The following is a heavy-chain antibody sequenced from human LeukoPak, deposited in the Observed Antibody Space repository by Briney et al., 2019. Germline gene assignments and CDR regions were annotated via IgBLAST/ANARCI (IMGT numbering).Heavy chain of an antibody. CDR3: AHYGDYRFMYYFDY. Sequence: SGPTLVNPTQTLTLTCTFSGFSLSTRGVGVGWIRQSPGKALEWLALIYWNDDNRYSPSLKSRLTIAKDTSKNQVVLTMTNMDPVDTATYYCAHYGDYRFMYYFDYWGQGTLVTVSS. CDR1: GFSLSTRGVG. J-gene: IGHJ4*02. V-gene: IGHV2-5*01. CDR2: IYWNDDN. D-gene: IGHD4-17*01.